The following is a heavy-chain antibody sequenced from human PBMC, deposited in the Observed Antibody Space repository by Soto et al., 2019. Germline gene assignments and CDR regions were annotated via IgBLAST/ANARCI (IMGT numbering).Heavy chain of an antibody. CDR2: IYHGGST. J-gene: IGHJ6*02. Sequence: PSETLSLTCAVSGYSISSGYYWGWLRQPPGKGLEWIGSIYHGGSTSYNPSLKSRVTISVDTSKNQFSLKLRSVTAADTAVYYCASDRSSGWDQGYGMDVWGQGTTVTVSS. CDR3: ASDRSSGWDQGYGMDV. D-gene: IGHD6-19*01. V-gene: IGHV4-38-2*01. CDR1: GYSISSGYY.